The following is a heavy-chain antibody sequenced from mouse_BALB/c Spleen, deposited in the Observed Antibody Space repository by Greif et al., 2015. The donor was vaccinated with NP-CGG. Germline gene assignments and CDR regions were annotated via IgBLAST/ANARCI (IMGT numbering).Heavy chain of an antibody. J-gene: IGHJ3*01. Sequence: EVQLQQSGAELVKPGASVKLSCTASGFNIKDTYMHWVKQRPEQGLEWIGRIDPANGNTKYDPKFQSKATITADTSSNTAYLQLSSLTSEDTAVYYCARNDGFAYWGQGTLVTVSA. CDR2: IDPANGNT. D-gene: IGHD2-12*01. V-gene: IGHV14-3*02. CDR1: GFNIKDTY. CDR3: ARNDGFAY.